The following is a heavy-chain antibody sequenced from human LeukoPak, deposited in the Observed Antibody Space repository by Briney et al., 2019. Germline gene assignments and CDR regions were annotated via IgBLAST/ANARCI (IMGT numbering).Heavy chain of an antibody. CDR2: IYHSGST. CDR3: ARDRNYYDSSGSI. Sequence: ASQTLSLTCTVSGGSISSGGYYWSRIRQPPGKGLEWIGYIYHSGSTYYNPSLKSRVTISVDTSKNQFSLKLSSVTAADTAVYYCARDRNYYDSSGSIWGQGTLVTVSS. V-gene: IGHV4-30-2*01. J-gene: IGHJ4*02. CDR1: GGSISSGGYY. D-gene: IGHD3-22*01.